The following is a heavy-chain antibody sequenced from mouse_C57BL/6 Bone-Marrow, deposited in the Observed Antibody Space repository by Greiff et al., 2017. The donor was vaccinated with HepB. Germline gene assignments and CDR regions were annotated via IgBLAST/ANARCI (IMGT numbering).Heavy chain of an antibody. CDR3: ARLATVVATDYAMDY. CDR2: IDPSDSYT. Sequence: QVQLQQPGAELVMPGASVKLSCKASGYTFTSYWMHWVKQRPGQGLEWIGEIDPSDSYTNYNQKFKGKSTLTVDKSSSTAYMQLSSLTSEDSAVYYCARLATVVATDYAMDYWVKEPQSPSPQ. CDR1: GYTFTSYW. J-gene: IGHJ4*01. D-gene: IGHD1-1*01. V-gene: IGHV1-69*01.